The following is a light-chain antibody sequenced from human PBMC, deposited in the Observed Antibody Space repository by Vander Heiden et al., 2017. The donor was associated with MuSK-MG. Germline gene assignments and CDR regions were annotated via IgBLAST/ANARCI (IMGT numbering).Light chain of an antibody. Sequence: QSVLTQPPSVSGAPGQRVTISWTGSSSNIGAGYDVHWYQQLPGTAPKLLIYGNSNRPSGVPDRFSGSKSGTSASLAITGLQAEEEADYYCQSYDSSRSGYVFGTGTKLTVL. V-gene: IGLV1-40*01. CDR1: SSNIGAGYD. CDR2: GNS. J-gene: IGLJ1*01. CDR3: QSYDSSRSGYV.